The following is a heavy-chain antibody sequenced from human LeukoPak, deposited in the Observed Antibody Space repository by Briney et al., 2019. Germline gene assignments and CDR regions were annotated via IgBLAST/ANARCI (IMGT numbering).Heavy chain of an antibody. D-gene: IGHD3-3*01. CDR3: AKKVGYDFWSGPNYFDY. CDR1: GLTFSSYA. CDR2: ISDSGRST. Sequence: GGSLRLSCAASGLTFSSYAMSWVRQAPGKGLEWVSGISDSGRSTYYTDSVKGRFTISRDNSKNTLYLQMNSLRAEDTAVYYCAKKVGYDFWSGPNYFDYWGQGTLVTVSP. J-gene: IGHJ4*02. V-gene: IGHV3-23*01.